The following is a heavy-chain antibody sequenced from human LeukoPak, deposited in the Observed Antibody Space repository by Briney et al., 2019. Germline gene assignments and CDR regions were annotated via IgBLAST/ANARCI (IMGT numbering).Heavy chain of an antibody. CDR1: GFTFSGFA. CDR3: ARASWVSSTDAVR. D-gene: IGHD3-16*01. V-gene: IGHV3-23*01. J-gene: IGHJ4*02. CDR2: ISGSGDNT. Sequence: GGSLRLSCAASGFTFSGFAMSWVRRTPGKGLEWVSGISGSGDNTLYADSVKGRFTISRDNSKNTLYLEMNSLRAEDTAIYYCARASWVSSTDAVRWRQGNLVTVCS.